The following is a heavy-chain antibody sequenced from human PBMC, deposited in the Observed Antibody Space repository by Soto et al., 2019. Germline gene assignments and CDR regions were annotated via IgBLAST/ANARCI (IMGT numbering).Heavy chain of an antibody. CDR1: GYTLTSCY. CDR3: AIDGGGSSWSFHYSYAIDV. Sequence: GSVNVTCKATGYTLTSCYMHWVRQARGQGGEWMGIIYPSGGSTGYAQKFQGRVTMTRDTSTSTDYMELSSLRSEDTAVYYCAIDGGGSSWSFHYSYAIDVWGQGTMVTVSS. CDR2: IYPSGGST. J-gene: IGHJ6*02. D-gene: IGHD6-13*01. V-gene: IGHV1-46*01.